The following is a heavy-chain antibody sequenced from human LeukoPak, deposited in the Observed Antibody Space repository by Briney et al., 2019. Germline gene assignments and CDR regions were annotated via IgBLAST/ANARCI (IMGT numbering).Heavy chain of an antibody. J-gene: IGHJ4*02. D-gene: IGHD2-2*01. CDR2: INHSGST. V-gene: IGHV4-34*01. Sequence: SETLSLTCADYGGSFSGCYWSWIRQPPGHGLEWVGEINHSGSTNYNPSLKSRVTISVDTSKNQFSLKLSSVTAADTAVYYCARVMPVVPAAQPLFDYWGQGTLVTVSS. CDR1: GGSFSGCY. CDR3: ARVMPVVPAAQPLFDY.